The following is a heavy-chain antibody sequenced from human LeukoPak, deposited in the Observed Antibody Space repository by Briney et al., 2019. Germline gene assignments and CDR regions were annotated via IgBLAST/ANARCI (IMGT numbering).Heavy chain of an antibody. V-gene: IGHV4-59*01. Sequence: SETLSLTCTLSGGSIKNYYWSWIRQPLGKGLEWIGYVYYTGTTSYNPSLKSRITISVETSKDQFSLTLNSVTAADTAVYHCARQSDPYYHYGLDFWGQGTTVIVSS. J-gene: IGHJ6*02. CDR2: VYYTGTT. CDR3: ARQSDPYYHYGLDF. CDR1: GGSIKNYY.